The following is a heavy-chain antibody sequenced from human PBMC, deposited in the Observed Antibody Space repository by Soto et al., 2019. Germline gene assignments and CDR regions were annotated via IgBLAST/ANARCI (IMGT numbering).Heavy chain of an antibody. CDR3: AREGIAVAGAFDY. CDR2: IWYDGSNK. Sequence: QVQLVESGGGVVQPGRSLRLSCAASGFTFSSYGMHWVRQAPGKGLEWVAVIWYDGSNKYYADSVKGRFTISRDNSKNTLYLQMNSLRAEDTAVSYCAREGIAVAGAFDYWGQGTLVTVSS. D-gene: IGHD6-19*01. J-gene: IGHJ4*02. V-gene: IGHV3-33*01. CDR1: GFTFSSYG.